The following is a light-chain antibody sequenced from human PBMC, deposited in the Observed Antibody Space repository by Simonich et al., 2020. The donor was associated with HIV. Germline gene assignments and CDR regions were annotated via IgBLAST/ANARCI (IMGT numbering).Light chain of an antibody. CDR3: QQYYDTPST. J-gene: IGKJ2*01. CDR1: QSVLYSSNNKNY. V-gene: IGKV4-1*01. CDR2: WAA. Sequence: DIVMTQAPNSLAMSLGERATINCKSSQSVLYSSNNKNYLAWYQQKPGQAPNLLISWAATRASGVPARFSGNGSGTDFTLTISSLQAEDVAVYYCQQYYDTPSTFGQGTKLEIK.